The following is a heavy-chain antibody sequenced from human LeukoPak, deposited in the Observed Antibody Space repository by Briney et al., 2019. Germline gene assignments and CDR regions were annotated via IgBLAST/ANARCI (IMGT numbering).Heavy chain of an antibody. D-gene: IGHD5-24*01. Sequence: SETLSLTCTVSDDSISDYYRGWIRQPPGKGLEWIGYIYYTGTSNYNPSLKSRVTISLDMSKNQLSLELSSVIAADTAVYYCTRDRRDGYNPWGQGILVTVSS. CDR3: TRDRRDGYNP. V-gene: IGHV4-59*01. CDR1: DDSISDYY. J-gene: IGHJ5*02. CDR2: IYYTGTS.